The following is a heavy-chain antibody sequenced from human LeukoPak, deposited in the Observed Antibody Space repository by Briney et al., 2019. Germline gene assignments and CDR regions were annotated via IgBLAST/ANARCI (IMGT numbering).Heavy chain of an antibody. CDR2: ISSSSTI. D-gene: IGHD6-19*01. J-gene: IGHJ4*02. Sequence: GGSLRLSCAASGFTFSSYSMNWVRQAPGKGLEWVSYISSSSTIYYADSVKGRFTISRDNAKNSLYLQMNSLRAEDTAVYYCARDLPDLYSSGWTSFDYWGQGTLVTASS. V-gene: IGHV3-48*01. CDR1: GFTFSSYS. CDR3: ARDLPDLYSSGWTSFDY.